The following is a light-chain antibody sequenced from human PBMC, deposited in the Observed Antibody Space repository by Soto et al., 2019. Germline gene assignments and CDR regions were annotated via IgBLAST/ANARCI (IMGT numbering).Light chain of an antibody. V-gene: IGKV4-1*01. CDR1: QSVLYSSNNKNY. Sequence: DIVMTQSPDSLAVSLGERATINCKSSQSVLYSSNNKNYLAWYQQKPRQPPKLLIHWASTRESGVPDRFSGSGSGTDFTLTISSLQAEDVAVYYCQQYYGSPFTFGPGTKVDIK. CDR2: WAS. CDR3: QQYYGSPFT. J-gene: IGKJ3*01.